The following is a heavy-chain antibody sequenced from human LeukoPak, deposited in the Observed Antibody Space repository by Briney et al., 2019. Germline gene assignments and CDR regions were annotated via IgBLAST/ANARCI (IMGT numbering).Heavy chain of an antibody. Sequence: GASVKVSCKASGYTFTSYDINWVRQATGQGLGWMGWMNPNSGNTGYAQKFQGRVTMTRNTSISTAYMELSSLRSEDTAVYYCASEGAAAAHDAFDIWGQGTMVTVSS. CDR3: ASEGAAAAHDAFDI. V-gene: IGHV1-8*01. D-gene: IGHD6-13*01. CDR1: GYTFTSYD. CDR2: MNPNSGNT. J-gene: IGHJ3*02.